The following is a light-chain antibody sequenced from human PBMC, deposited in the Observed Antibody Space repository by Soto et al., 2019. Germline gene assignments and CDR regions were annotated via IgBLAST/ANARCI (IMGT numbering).Light chain of an antibody. CDR3: MQALQTPLT. CDR1: QSLLHSNGYTY. CDR2: LGS. Sequence: DIVMTQSPLSLPVTPGEPASISCRSSQSLLHSNGYTYLDWYLQKPGQSPQLLIYLGSNRASGVXDXXSGSGSGTDFTLKISRVEAEDVGVYYCMQALQTPLTSGQGTRLEIK. V-gene: IGKV2-28*01. J-gene: IGKJ5*01.